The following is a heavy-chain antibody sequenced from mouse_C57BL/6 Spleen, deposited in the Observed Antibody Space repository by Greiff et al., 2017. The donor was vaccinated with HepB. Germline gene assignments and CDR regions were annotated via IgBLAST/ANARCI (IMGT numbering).Heavy chain of an antibody. V-gene: IGHV5-9-1*02. CDR3: TRGPNFLFDY. J-gene: IGHJ2*01. Sequence: EVQVVESGEGLVKPGGSLKLSCAASGFTFSSYAMSWVRQTPEKRLEWVAYISSGGDYIYYADTVKGRITISRDNARNTLYLQMSSLKSEDTAMYYCTRGPNFLFDYWGQGTTLTVSS. CDR1: GFTFSSYA. D-gene: IGHD4-1*01. CDR2: ISSGGDYI.